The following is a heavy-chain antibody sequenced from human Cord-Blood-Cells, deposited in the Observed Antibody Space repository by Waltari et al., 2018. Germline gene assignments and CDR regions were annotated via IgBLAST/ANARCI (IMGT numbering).Heavy chain of an antibody. V-gene: IGHV4-59*11. J-gene: IGHJ5*02. Sequence: QVQLQESGPGLVKPSETLSLTCTVSGGSIISHYWSWIRQHPGKGLEWIGYIYYSGSTNYNPSLKSRVTISVDTSKNQFSLKLSSVTAADTAVYYCARGGWYYDFWSGANWFDPWGQGTLVTVSS. CDR3: ARGGWYYDFWSGANWFDP. D-gene: IGHD3-3*01. CDR2: IYYSGST. CDR1: GGSIISHY.